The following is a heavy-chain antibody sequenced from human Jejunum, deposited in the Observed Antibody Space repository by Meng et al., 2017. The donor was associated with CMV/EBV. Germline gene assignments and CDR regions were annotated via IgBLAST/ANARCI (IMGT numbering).Heavy chain of an antibody. J-gene: IGHJ6*02. V-gene: IGHV3-21*01. CDR3: ARDRRDDFWSGYYMETYYDFGMDV. D-gene: IGHD3-3*01. Sequence: NWVRQAPGEGLEWVSSISSSSGYIYCADSVKGRFTISRDNAKKSLYLYMNSLRAEDTAIYYCARDRRDDFWSGYYMETYYDFGMDVWGQGTTVTVSS. CDR2: ISSSSGYI.